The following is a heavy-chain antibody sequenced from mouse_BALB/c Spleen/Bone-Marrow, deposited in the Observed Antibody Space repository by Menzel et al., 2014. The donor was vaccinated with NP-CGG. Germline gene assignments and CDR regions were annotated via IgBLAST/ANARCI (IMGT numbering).Heavy chain of an antibody. CDR1: GFTFSSFG. Sequence: DVKLVESGGGLVQPGGSRKLSCAASGFTFSSFGMHWVRQAPEKGLEWVAYISNGSSTIYYADTVKGRFTISRGNPKNTLFLQMTSLRSEDTAMYYCARKGAMITHYYATDYWGQGTSVTVSS. D-gene: IGHD2-4*01. CDR3: ARKGAMITHYYATDY. V-gene: IGHV5-17*02. CDR2: ISNGSSTI. J-gene: IGHJ4*01.